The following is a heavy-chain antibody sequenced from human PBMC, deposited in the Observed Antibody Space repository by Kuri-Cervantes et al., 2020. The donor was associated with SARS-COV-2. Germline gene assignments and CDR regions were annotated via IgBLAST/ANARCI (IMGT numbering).Heavy chain of an antibody. CDR3: TTGSIRGQWLVPRRNDAFDF. J-gene: IGHJ3*01. CDR2: IKSKADDETR. Sequence: GGSLRLSCAVSGLSSNNYDMHWVRQAPGKGLEWIGRIKSKADDETRDYAGPVKGRFTISRDDSTNTLYLQMNSLKIEDTAMYYCTTGSIRGQWLVPRRNDAFDFWGQGTMVTVSS. D-gene: IGHD6-19*01. V-gene: IGHV3-15*01. CDR1: GLSSNNYD.